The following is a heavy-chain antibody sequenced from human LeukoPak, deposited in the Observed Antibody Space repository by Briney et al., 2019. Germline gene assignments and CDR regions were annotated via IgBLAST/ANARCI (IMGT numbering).Heavy chain of an antibody. J-gene: IGHJ4*02. V-gene: IGHV3-23*01. D-gene: IGHD3-3*01. CDR2: ISDSGGST. Sequence: PGGSLRLSCAASGFTFSSYAMSWVRQAPGKGLEWVSAISDSGGSTYYADSVKGRFTISRDNSKNTLYLQMNSLRAEDTAVYYCAKGDYDFWSGYLVYWGQGTLVTVSS. CDR1: GFTFSSYA. CDR3: AKGDYDFWSGYLVY.